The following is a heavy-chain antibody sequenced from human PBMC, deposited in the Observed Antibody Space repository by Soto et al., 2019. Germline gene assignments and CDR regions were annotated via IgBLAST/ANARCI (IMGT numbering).Heavy chain of an antibody. Sequence: SETLSLTCTVSGGSISSYYWSWIRQPPGKGLEWIGYIYYSGSTNYNPSLKSRVTISVDTSKNQFSLKLSSVTAADTAVYYCARVAGYYYDSSGYRPVLSYYFDYWGQGTLVTVSS. CDR2: IYYSGST. D-gene: IGHD3-22*01. CDR3: ARVAGYYYDSSGYRPVLSYYFDY. J-gene: IGHJ4*02. V-gene: IGHV4-59*01. CDR1: GGSISSYY.